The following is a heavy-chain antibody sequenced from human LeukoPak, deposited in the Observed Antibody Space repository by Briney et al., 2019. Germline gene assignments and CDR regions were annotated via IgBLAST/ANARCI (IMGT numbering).Heavy chain of an antibody. Sequence: SETLSLTCTVSGGSISSGGYYWSWIRQHPGKGLEWIGYIYYSGSTYYNPSLKSRVTISVDTSKNQFSLKLSSVTAADTAVYYCARGKQTILNSSSWFRDAFDIWGQGTMVTVSS. CDR2: IYYSGST. J-gene: IGHJ3*02. V-gene: IGHV4-31*03. D-gene: IGHD6-13*01. CDR1: GGSISSGGYY. CDR3: ARGKQTILNSSSWFRDAFDI.